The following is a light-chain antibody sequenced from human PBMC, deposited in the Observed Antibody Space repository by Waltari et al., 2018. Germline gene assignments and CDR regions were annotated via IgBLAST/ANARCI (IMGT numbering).Light chain of an antibody. CDR1: KLEDQY. J-gene: IGLJ3*02. CDR3: QVWDTTTAL. CDR2: QDT. V-gene: IGLV3-1*01. Sequence: SYDLTQSPSVSVSPGQTARITCSGDKLEDQYANWYQQKAGQSPVLVIYQDTKRPLGIPGRFSGSSSGNTATLTISGTQSLDEADYFCQVWDTTTALFGGGTKVTVL.